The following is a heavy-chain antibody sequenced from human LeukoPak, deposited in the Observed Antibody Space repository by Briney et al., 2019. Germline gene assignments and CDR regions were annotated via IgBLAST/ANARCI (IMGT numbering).Heavy chain of an antibody. CDR3: ARELIFRLRDSNQGAFDI. CDR1: GYTFTSYG. D-gene: IGHD4-11*01. Sequence: ASVKVSCKASGYTFTSYGISWVRQAPGQGLEWMGWISAYNGNTNYAQKLQGRVTMTTDTSTSTAYMELRSLRSDDTAVYYCARELIFRLRDSNQGAFDIWGQGTMVTVSS. V-gene: IGHV1-18*01. J-gene: IGHJ3*02. CDR2: ISAYNGNT.